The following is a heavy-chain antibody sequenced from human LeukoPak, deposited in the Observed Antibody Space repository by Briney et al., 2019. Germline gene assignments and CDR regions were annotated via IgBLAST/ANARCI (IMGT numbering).Heavy chain of an antibody. V-gene: IGHV3-64*01. CDR3: ARGAEDGYNHGWWFDS. D-gene: IGHD5-24*01. J-gene: IGHJ5*01. Sequence: PGGSLRLSCAASGFTFSSYAMHWVRQAPGKGLECVSAISSNGGSSYYAKSVKGRFTISRDNSKNTLYLQMGSLRAEDMAVYYCARGAEDGYNHGWWFDSWGQGTLVTVSS. CDR1: GFTFSSYA. CDR2: ISSNGGSS.